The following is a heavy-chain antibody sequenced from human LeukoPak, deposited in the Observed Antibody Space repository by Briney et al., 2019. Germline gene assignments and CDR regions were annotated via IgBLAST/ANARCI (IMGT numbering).Heavy chain of an antibody. D-gene: IGHD4-17*01. Sequence: PSETLSLTCTVSGDFLSSGDYYWGWIRQSPGKGLTWIGSIYYSGSTLYNASFESRVTMSVDTSKNQFSLKLRSVTAADTAVYHCARLCQVTTCAKFEYWGQGILVTVSS. J-gene: IGHJ4*02. CDR1: GDFLSSGDYY. CDR3: ARLCQVTTCAKFEY. V-gene: IGHV4-39*01. CDR2: IYYSGST.